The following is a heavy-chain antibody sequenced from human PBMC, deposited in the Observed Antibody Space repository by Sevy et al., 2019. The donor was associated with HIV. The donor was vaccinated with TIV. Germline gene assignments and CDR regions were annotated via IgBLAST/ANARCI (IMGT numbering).Heavy chain of an antibody. Sequence: RGSLRLSCAASGFTFSSYSMNWVRQAPGKGLEWVSYISSSSSTIYYADSVKGRFTISRDNAKNSLYLQMNSLRDEDTAVYYCARWEYCSGGSCLRPAFDYWGQGTLVTVSS. V-gene: IGHV3-48*02. CDR2: ISSSSSTI. CDR1: GFTFSSYS. J-gene: IGHJ4*02. CDR3: ARWEYCSGGSCLRPAFDY. D-gene: IGHD2-15*01.